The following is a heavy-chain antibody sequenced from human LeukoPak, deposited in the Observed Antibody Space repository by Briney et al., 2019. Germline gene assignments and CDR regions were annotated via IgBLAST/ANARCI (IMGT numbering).Heavy chain of an antibody. CDR3: ARSQAYCSSTTCYVNWFDP. CDR1: GGSISTYY. Sequence: SETLSLTCTVSGGSISTYYWSWIRQPPGKGLQWSGYIYYSGSTNYNPSLKSRVTISVDTSKNQFSLKLSSVTAADTAVYYCARSQAYCSSTTCYVNWFDPWGQGTLVTVSS. CDR2: IYYSGST. V-gene: IGHV4-59*01. D-gene: IGHD2-2*01. J-gene: IGHJ5*02.